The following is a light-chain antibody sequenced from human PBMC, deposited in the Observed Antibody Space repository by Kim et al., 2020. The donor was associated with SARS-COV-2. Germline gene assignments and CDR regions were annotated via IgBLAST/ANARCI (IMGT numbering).Light chain of an antibody. Sequence: DIQLTQSPSFLSASVTDRVTITCRVSQNITTYFAWYQQKPGKAPNLLIYAASTLESGVPSRFSGSGSGTEFTLTISSLQPEDSATYYCQQLNSYPWTFGQGTKVDIK. CDR2: AAS. CDR1: QNITTY. CDR3: QQLNSYPWT. J-gene: IGKJ1*01. V-gene: IGKV1-9*01.